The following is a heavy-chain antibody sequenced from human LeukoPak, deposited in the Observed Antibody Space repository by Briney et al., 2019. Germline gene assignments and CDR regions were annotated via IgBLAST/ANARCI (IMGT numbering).Heavy chain of an antibody. Sequence: GGSLRLSCAASGFTFSTYGMHWVRQAPGKGLEWVAFIRYNGNNQYYADSVKGRFTISRDNSKNTLYLQMNSLKGDDTAVYYCAKDSAFYYIDVWGKGTTVIISS. J-gene: IGHJ6*03. D-gene: IGHD3-10*01. CDR1: GFTFSTYG. CDR3: AKDSAFYYIDV. CDR2: IRYNGNNQ. V-gene: IGHV3-30*02.